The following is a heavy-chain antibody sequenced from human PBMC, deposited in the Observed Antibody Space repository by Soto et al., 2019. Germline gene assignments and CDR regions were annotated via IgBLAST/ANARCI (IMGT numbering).Heavy chain of an antibody. CDR2: IYYSGST. CDR1: GGSISSSSYY. J-gene: IGHJ4*02. CDR3: APQAPYSSGWADY. V-gene: IGHV4-39*01. Sequence: QLQLQESGPGLVKPSETLSLTCTVSGGSISSSSYYWGWIRQPPGKGLEWIGSIYYSGSTYYNPSLKSRVTISVHTSKDQFSLKLTSATAADTPVYYCAPQAPYSSGWADYWAQGTLVTVAS. D-gene: IGHD6-19*01.